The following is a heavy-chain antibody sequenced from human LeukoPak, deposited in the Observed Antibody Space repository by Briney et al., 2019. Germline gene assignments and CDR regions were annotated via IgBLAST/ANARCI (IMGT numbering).Heavy chain of an antibody. V-gene: IGHV4-59*01. Sequence: SETLSLTCTVSGGSISSYYWSWIRQPPGKGLEWIGYIYYSGSTNYNPSLKSRVTISVDTSKNQFSLKLSSVTAADTAVYYCARGDMTTNYYYGMDVWGQGTTVTVPS. CDR3: ARGDMTTNYYYGMDV. CDR1: GGSISSYY. CDR2: IYYSGST. D-gene: IGHD4-11*01. J-gene: IGHJ6*02.